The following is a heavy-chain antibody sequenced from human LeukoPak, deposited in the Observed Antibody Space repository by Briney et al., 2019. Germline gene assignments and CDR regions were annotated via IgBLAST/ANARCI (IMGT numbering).Heavy chain of an antibody. Sequence: SVKVSCKASGYTFTSYDINWVRQATGQGLEWMGGIIPIFGTANYAQKFQGRVTITTDESTSTAYMELSSLRSEDTAVYYCARSGSYSFLGYFDYWGQGTLVTVSS. D-gene: IGHD1-26*01. J-gene: IGHJ4*02. CDR3: ARSGSYSFLGYFDY. CDR2: IIPIFGTA. CDR1: GYTFTSYD. V-gene: IGHV1-69*05.